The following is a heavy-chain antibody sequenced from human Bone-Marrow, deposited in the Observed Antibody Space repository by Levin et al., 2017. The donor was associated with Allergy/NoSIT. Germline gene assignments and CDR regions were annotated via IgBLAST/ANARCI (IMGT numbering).Heavy chain of an antibody. CDR3: AKGVYISSWSGDWFDS. CDR1: GFTFSDYG. Sequence: GESLKISCVASGFTFSDYGMNWVRQAPGRGLEWVSAISGTGSSTYYADSVTGRFIISRDNSKNTLFLQMKRLRGEDTAIYYCAKGVYISSWSGDWFDSWGQGTQVTVSS. J-gene: IGHJ5*01. CDR2: ISGTGSST. V-gene: IGHV3-23*01. D-gene: IGHD6-13*01.